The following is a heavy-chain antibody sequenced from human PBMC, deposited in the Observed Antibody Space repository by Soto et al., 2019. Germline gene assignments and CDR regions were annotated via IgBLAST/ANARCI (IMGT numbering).Heavy chain of an antibody. CDR2: IYYSGST. CDR3: ARRTSCGYSSHYYYYFGIDV. Sequence: SETLSLTCTVSGGSISSYYWSWIRQPPGKGLEWIGYIYYSGSTNYNPSLKSRVTISVDTSKNQCSLKLSSVTAADTAVYYCARRTSCGYSSHYYYYFGIDVWGQGTTVTVSS. V-gene: IGHV4-59*01. CDR1: GGSISSYY. J-gene: IGHJ6*02. D-gene: IGHD3-22*01.